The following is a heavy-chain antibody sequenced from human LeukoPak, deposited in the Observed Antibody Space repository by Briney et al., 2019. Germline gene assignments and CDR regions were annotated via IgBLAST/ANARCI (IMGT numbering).Heavy chain of an antibody. CDR3: AKRGVVIRVILVGFHKQAYYFEC. J-gene: IGHJ4*02. V-gene: IGHV3-23*01. D-gene: IGHD3-22*01. CDR1: GLTLSNYG. CDR2: ISDSSGIP. Sequence: GGSLRLSCVVSGLTLSNYGMSWVRQAPGKGLGWVAGISDSSGIPTYADSVKGRFTVYRDNPKTTLYLQMNSLRAGDTAVYFCAKRGVVIRVILVGFHKQAYYFECWGQGVLVTVSS.